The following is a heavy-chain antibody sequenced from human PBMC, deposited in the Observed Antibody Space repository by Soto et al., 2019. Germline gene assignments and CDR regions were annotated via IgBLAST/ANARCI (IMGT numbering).Heavy chain of an antibody. Sequence: SETLSLTCTVSGGSISSSSYYWGWIRQPPGKGLEWIGSIYYSGSTYYNPSLKSRVTISVDTSKNQFSLKLSSVTAADTAVYYCARGKIAASTTYYYYYYMDGWGKGTTVTVSS. V-gene: IGHV4-39*01. CDR3: ARGKIAASTTYYYYYYMDG. CDR1: GGSISSSSYY. J-gene: IGHJ6*03. CDR2: IYYSGST. D-gene: IGHD6-6*01.